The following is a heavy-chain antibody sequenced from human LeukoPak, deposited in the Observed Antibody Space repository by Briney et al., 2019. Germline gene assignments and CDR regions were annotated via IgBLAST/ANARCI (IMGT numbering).Heavy chain of an antibody. CDR3: ARDRTPDSGYFSGFDY. D-gene: IGHD3-22*01. CDR1: GFTFSSYG. V-gene: IGHV3-33*01. Sequence: PVGSLRLSCAASGFTFSSYGMHWVRQAPGKGLEWAAVIWYDGSNKYYADSVKGRFTISRDNSKNTLYLQMNSLRAEDTAVYYCARDRTPDSGYFSGFDYWGQRTLVTVSS. CDR2: IWYDGSNK. J-gene: IGHJ4*02.